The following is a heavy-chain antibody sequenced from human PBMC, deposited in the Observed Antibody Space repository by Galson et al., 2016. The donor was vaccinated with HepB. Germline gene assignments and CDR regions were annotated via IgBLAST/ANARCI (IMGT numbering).Heavy chain of an antibody. J-gene: IGHJ4*02. CDR1: GFTFSSSA. V-gene: IGHV3-30*04. CDR3: ARRGPRHGRAPRHGDYDYFDS. D-gene: IGHD4-17*01. CDR2: ISKDGRNK. Sequence: SLRLSCAASGFTFSSSAMHWVRQAPGKGLEWVAVISKDGRNKYYADSVGGRFTVSRDNSNNTSFLQMNTLRAEDTAVYYCARRGPRHGRAPRHGDYDYFDSWGQGTLVTISS.